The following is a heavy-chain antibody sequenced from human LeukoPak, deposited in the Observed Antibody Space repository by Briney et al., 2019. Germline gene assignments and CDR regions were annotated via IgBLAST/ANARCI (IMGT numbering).Heavy chain of an antibody. J-gene: IGHJ4*02. CDR1: GYTFTSYA. V-gene: IGHV1-3*04. D-gene: IGHD2-2*01. Sequence: ASVKVSCKASGYTFTSYAMHWVRQAPGQRLEWMGWINTGNGNTKYSQKFQGRVTITRDTSASTAYMELSSLRSEDTAVYYCAREPGGSTSCLDYWGQGTLVTVSS. CDR3: AREPGGSTSCLDY. CDR2: INTGNGNT.